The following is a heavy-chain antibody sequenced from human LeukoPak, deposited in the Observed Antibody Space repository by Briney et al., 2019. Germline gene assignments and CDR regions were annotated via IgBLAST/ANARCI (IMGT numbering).Heavy chain of an antibody. J-gene: IGHJ4*02. CDR2: IWYDGSNK. D-gene: IGHD3-9*01. CDR1: GFTFSSYV. CDR3: ARVKVRYFDWAPIDY. Sequence: SLPHSCAACGFTFSSYVMHGLRPPPGKGLVWGAVIWYDGSNKYYADSVKGRFTISRDNSKNTLYLRMNSLRAEDTAVYYCARVKVRYFDWAPIDYWGQGTLVTVSS. V-gene: IGHV3-33*01.